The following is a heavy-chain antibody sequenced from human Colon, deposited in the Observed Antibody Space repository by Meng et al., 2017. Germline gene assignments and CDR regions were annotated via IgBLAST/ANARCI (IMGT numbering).Heavy chain of an antibody. V-gene: IGHV4-4*02. CDR1: GATASVNSY. J-gene: IGHJ4*02. CDR2: IDHRWSA. D-gene: IGHD3-22*01. CDR3: ARHCGYYQDF. Sequence: VQFKESLPAPVNPSETLSLACSVSGATASVNSYCSWVLQPPVRGLEWIGQIDHRWSAYYRPSLNSRVTMSLDKSRNQFSRRLTSVTAADTAVYYCARHCGYYQDFWGQGTLVTASS.